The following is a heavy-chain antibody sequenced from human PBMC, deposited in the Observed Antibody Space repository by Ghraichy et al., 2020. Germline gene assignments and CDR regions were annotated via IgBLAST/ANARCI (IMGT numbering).Heavy chain of an antibody. Sequence: ASVKVSCKASGYTLTNYGISWVRQAPGQGLEWMGWISAYDGYTSTAQKFQGRITMSTETFTSTAYMELRSLRSDDSAVYYCATAAAGTGWFDPWGQGTQVTVSS. CDR1: GYTLTNYG. CDR3: ATAAAGTGWFDP. D-gene: IGHD6-13*01. V-gene: IGHV1-18*01. J-gene: IGHJ5*02. CDR2: ISAYDGYT.